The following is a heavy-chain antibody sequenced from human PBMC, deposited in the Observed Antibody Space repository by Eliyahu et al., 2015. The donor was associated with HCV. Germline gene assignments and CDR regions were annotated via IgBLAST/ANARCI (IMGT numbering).Heavy chain of an antibody. CDR3: VRRLVGATEFDY. CDR2: INHSVST. J-gene: IGHJ4*02. V-gene: IGHV4-34*01. D-gene: IGHD1-26*01. Sequence: AEINHSVSTNYNPSLKSRVTISADTSKNQVSLKLSSVAAADTAVYYCVRRLVGATEFDYWGQGNLVTVSS.